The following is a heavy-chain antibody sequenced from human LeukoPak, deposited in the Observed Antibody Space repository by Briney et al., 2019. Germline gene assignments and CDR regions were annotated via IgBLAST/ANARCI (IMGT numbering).Heavy chain of an antibody. J-gene: IGHJ4*02. Sequence: ASVKVSCKASGYTFTGYYMHWVRQAPGQGLEWMGWINPNSGGTNYAQKFQGRVTMTRNTSISTAYVELSSLRSEDTAVYYCARGGYYDSSGYYYFDYWGQGTLVTVSS. CDR1: GYTFTGYY. CDR2: INPNSGGT. CDR3: ARGGYYDSSGYYYFDY. V-gene: IGHV1-2*02. D-gene: IGHD3-22*01.